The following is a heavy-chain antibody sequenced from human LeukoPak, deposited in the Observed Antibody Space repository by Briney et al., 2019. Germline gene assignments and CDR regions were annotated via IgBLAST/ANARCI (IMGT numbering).Heavy chain of an antibody. D-gene: IGHD6-19*01. Sequence: SETLSLTCTVSGVSISSSNSYWGWIRQPPGKGLEWIGSIYYSGNTYYNASLKSQVSISIDTSKNQFSLRLTSVTAADTAVYYCARQEALSSGPGGTNYWGQGTLVTVSS. CDR2: IYYSGNT. V-gene: IGHV4-39*01. CDR1: GVSISSSNSY. J-gene: IGHJ4*02. CDR3: ARQEALSSGPGGTNY.